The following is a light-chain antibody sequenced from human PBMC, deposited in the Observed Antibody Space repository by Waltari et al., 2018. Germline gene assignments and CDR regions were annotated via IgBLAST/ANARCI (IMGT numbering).Light chain of an antibody. Sequence: DIVMTQSPDSLAVSLGERATINCKSSQNVLYGSDNKNYLAWFQQKPGQPPKLLIYLTSTRASGVPDRFSGSVSGTDFTLTICSLQAEDVAVYYCQQFYTTPPMFTFGQGTKVEIK. CDR1: QNVLYGSDNKNY. V-gene: IGKV4-1*01. CDR2: LTS. CDR3: QQFYTTPPMFT. J-gene: IGKJ2*01.